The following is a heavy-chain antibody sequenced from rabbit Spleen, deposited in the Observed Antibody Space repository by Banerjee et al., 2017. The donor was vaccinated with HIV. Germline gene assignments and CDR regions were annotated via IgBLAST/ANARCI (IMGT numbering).Heavy chain of an antibody. V-gene: IGHV1S7*01. CDR2: IDPVFGIT. CDR3: ARDAYVSDRKAYLDL. J-gene: IGHJ4*01. D-gene: IGHD1-1*01. Sequence: QLEESAGGLVQPGGSLKLSCKASGFTLSSYYMNWVRQAPGKGLEWIGYIDPVFGITYYANWVNGRFSISRENAQNTVFLQMTSLTAADTATYFCARDAYVSDRKAYLDLWGPGTLVTVS. CDR1: GFTLSSYY.